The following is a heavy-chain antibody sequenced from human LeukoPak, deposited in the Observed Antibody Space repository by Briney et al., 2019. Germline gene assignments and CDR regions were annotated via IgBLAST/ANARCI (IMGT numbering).Heavy chain of an antibody. V-gene: IGHV3-53*01. Sequence: GGSLRLSCAASGFTVSSNYMSWVRQAPGKGLEWVSVIYSGGSTYYADSVKGRFTISRDNSKNTLYLQMNSLRAEDTAVYYCARGGSSWLGSLDYWGQGTLVTVSS. CDR2: IYSGGST. D-gene: IGHD6-13*01. J-gene: IGHJ4*02. CDR1: GFTVSSNY. CDR3: ARGGSSWLGSLDY.